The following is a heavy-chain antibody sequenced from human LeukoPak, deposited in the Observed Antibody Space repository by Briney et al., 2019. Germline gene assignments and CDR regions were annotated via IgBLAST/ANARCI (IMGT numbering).Heavy chain of an antibody. CDR3: TRMSREAPGLPDL. CDR2: IYSGGST. J-gene: IGHJ5*02. V-gene: IGHV3-66*01. CDR1: GFTVSSNY. Sequence: PGGSLRLSCAASGFTVSSNYMSWVRQAPGKGLEWVSVIYSGGSTYYADSVKGRFTISRDNAKNTLYLQIGSLRADDTAVYYCTRMSREAPGLPDLWGQGTLVTVSS. D-gene: IGHD5-24*01.